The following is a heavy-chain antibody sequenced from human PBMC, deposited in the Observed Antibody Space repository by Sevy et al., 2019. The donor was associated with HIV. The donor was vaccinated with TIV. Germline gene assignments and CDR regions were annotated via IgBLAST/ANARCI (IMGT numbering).Heavy chain of an antibody. CDR3: ARSRSNYGDYYFDY. D-gene: IGHD4-17*01. V-gene: IGHV3-11*06. CDR2: ISGAGTYT. J-gene: IGHJ4*02. CDR1: GFTFSAYY. Sequence: GESLKIPCAASGFTFSAYYMTWIRQAPGKGLEWVSYISGAGTYTNYVESVKGRFTISRDNSKNSLYLQMNSLRAEDTAVYFCARSRSNYGDYYFDYWGQGILVTVSS.